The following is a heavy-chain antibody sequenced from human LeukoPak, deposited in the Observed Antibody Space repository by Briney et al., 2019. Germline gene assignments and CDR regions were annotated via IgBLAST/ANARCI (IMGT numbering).Heavy chain of an antibody. CDR2: IHHSGSS. J-gene: IGHJ5*02. V-gene: IGHV4-31*03. D-gene: IGHD3-10*01. CDR3: ANYGSGSYRFGP. Sequence: SETLSLTCTVSGGSISSGGYYWSWIRQHPGKGLEWIGYIHHSGSSYYNPSLKSRVLISVDTSKNQFSLKLNSVTAADTAVYYCANYGSGSYRFGPWGQGTLVTVSS. CDR1: GGSISSGGYY.